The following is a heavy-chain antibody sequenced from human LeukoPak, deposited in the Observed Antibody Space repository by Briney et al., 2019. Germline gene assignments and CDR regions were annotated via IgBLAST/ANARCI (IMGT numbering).Heavy chain of an antibody. V-gene: IGHV4-39*01. CDR1: GGSIRSSYYY. Sequence: SETLSLTCTVSGGSIRSSYYYWGWIRQPPGKGLEWIGSIYDSGSTYYNPSLKSRVTISVDTSKNQFSLKLNSVTAADTAVYYCARFESRGYDSDYHFDYWGQGTLVTVSS. D-gene: IGHD5-12*01. CDR2: IYDSGST. J-gene: IGHJ4*02. CDR3: ARFESRGYDSDYHFDY.